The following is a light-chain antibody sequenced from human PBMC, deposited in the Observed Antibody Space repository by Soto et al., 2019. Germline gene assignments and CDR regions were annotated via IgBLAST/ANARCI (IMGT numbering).Light chain of an antibody. Sequence: EIVMTQSPATLSVSPGERATLSCRASQSVSSNLAWYQQKPGQAPRLLIYGASTRATGIPARFSGSGSGTEFTLTISSLQSEDFAVYYCQHHRTFCQGTKVEIK. J-gene: IGKJ1*01. CDR3: QHHRT. CDR2: GAS. CDR1: QSVSSN. V-gene: IGKV3-15*01.